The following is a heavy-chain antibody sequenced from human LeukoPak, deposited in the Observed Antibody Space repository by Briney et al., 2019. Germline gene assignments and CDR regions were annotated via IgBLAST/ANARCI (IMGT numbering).Heavy chain of an antibody. CDR1: GYTFTSYG. V-gene: IGHV1-18*01. D-gene: IGHD4-17*01. Sequence: ASVKVSCKASGYTFTSYGISWVRQAPGHGLEWMGWISAYNGNTNYAQKLQGRVTMTTDTSTSTAYMELRSLRSDDTAVYYCATISVTGIAFDIWGQGTMVTVSS. J-gene: IGHJ3*02. CDR3: ATISVTGIAFDI. CDR2: ISAYNGNT.